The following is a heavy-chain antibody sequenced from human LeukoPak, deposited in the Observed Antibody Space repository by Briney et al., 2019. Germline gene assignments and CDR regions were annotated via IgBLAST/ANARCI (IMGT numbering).Heavy chain of an antibody. V-gene: IGHV3-23*01. Sequence: GGSLRLSCAASGFTFSSYAMSWVRQAPGKGLEWVSAISGSGGSTYYADSVKGRFTISRDNSKNTLYLQMNSLRAEDAAVYYCAKWRDSSGWYYFDYWGQGTLVTVSS. CDR1: GFTFSSYA. J-gene: IGHJ4*02. CDR3: AKWRDSSGWYYFDY. CDR2: ISGSGGST. D-gene: IGHD6-19*01.